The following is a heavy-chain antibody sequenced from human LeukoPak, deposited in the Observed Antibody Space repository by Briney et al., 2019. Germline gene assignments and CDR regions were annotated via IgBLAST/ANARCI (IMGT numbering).Heavy chain of an antibody. CDR3: ATSSGNNPFDY. CDR2: ITPSDSYT. CDR1: AYSFITFW. J-gene: IGHJ4*02. Sequence: GESLKISCKASAYSFITFWISWVRQMPGKGLEWMGRITPSDSYTNYSPSFRGHVTISADKSITTAYLQWSSLRASDTAMHYCATSSGNNPFDYWGQGTLVTVSS. D-gene: IGHD1-14*01. V-gene: IGHV5-10-1*01.